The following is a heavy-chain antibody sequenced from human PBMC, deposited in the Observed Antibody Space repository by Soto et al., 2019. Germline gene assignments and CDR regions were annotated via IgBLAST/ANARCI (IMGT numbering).Heavy chain of an antibody. V-gene: IGHV4-59*01. Sequence: SETLSLTCTVSGGSISSYYWSWIRQPPGKGLEWIGYIYYSGSTNYNPSLKSRVTISVDTSKNQFSLKLSSVTAADTAVYYCARVSVDYYDSSGYSSFDYWGQGTLVTVSS. J-gene: IGHJ4*02. D-gene: IGHD3-22*01. CDR3: ARVSVDYYDSSGYSSFDY. CDR1: GGSISSYY. CDR2: IYYSGST.